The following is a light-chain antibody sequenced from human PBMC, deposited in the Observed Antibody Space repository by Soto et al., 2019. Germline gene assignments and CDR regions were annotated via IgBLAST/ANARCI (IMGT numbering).Light chain of an antibody. V-gene: IGKV3-20*01. CDR2: GAS. J-gene: IGKJ3*01. CDR1: QSVTTSY. Sequence: EIVLTQSPGTLSVSPGERATLSCRASQSVTTSYLSWYQQKPGQAPRLLIYGASTRATGIPDRFGGSGSGTDFTLTINRLEPGDFAVYYCQQYGTSPFTFGPGTKVDIK. CDR3: QQYGTSPFT.